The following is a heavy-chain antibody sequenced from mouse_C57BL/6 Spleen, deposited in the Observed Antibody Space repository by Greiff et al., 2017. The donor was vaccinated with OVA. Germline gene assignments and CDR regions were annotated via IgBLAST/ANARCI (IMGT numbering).Heavy chain of an antibody. J-gene: IGHJ3*01. V-gene: IGHV1-39*01. CDR2: INPNYGTT. D-gene: IGHD1-1*01. CDR1: GYSFTDYN. Sequence: EVKLVESGPELVKPGASVKISCKASGYSFTDYNMNWVKQSNGKSLEWIGVINPNYGTTSYNQKFKGKATLTVDQSSSTAYMQLNSLTSEDSAVYYCAKGSYGSSSAWFAYWGQGTLVTVSA. CDR3: AKGSYGSSSAWFAY.